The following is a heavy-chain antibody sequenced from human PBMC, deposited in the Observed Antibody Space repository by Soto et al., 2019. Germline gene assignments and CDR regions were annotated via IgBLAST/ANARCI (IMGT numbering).Heavy chain of an antibody. D-gene: IGHD3-10*01. CDR3: ARVDRDGSGSYRPLDAFDI. CDR2: INHSGST. CDR1: GGSFSGYY. V-gene: IGHV4-34*01. Sequence: QVQLQQWGAGLLKPSETLSLTCAVYGGSFSGYYWSWIRQPPGKGLEWIGEINHSGSTNYNPSLXSRLTMSVDTXXNXFXQKLSSVPAADTAVYYCARVDRDGSGSYRPLDAFDIWGQGTMVTVSS. J-gene: IGHJ3*02.